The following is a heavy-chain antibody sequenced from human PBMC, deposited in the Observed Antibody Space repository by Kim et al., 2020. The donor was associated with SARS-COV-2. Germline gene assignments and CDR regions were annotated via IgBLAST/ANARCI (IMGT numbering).Heavy chain of an antibody. D-gene: IGHD3-10*01. J-gene: IGHJ4*02. CDR3: ARSRHGSGSYHIDY. Sequence: NPSPTSRVTISVDTSKNQFSLKLSSVTAADTAVYYCARSRHGSGSYHIDYWGQGTLVTVSS. V-gene: IGHV4-59*01.